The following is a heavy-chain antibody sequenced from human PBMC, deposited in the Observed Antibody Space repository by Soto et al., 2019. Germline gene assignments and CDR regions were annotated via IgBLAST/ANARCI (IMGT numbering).Heavy chain of an antibody. CDR3: AREWGLLPYYVMNV. J-gene: IGHJ6*02. CDR1: GDSVTSGSYY. D-gene: IGHD7-27*01. V-gene: IGHV4-61*03. CDR2: ISYTGRI. Sequence: TSETLSLTCIVSGDSVTSGSYYWTCLGKPPGKGLERIGYISYTGRIQYNPSLQSQFTISVDTSNNDFSLNLSSVTAADTAVYFCAREWGLLPYYVMNVWGQGTAVTVSS.